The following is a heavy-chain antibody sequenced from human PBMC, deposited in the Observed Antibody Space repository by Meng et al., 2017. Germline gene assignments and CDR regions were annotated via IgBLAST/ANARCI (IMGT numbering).Heavy chain of an antibody. D-gene: IGHD3-22*01. CDR2: IWYDGSNK. J-gene: IGHJ3*02. Sequence: GESLKISCAASGFTFSSYSMNWVRQAPGKGLEWVAVIWYDGSNKYYADSVKGRFTISRDNSKNTLYLQMNSLRAEDTAVYYCARAHYYDSSGYGYAFDIWGQGTMVTVSS. CDR3: ARAHYYDSSGYGYAFDI. CDR1: GFTFSSYS. V-gene: IGHV3-33*08.